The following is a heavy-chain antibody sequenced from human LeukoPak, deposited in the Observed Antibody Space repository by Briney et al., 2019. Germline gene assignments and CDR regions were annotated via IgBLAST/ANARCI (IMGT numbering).Heavy chain of an antibody. CDR1: GGSISSSSYY. CDR3: ARLSSWPLNWFDL. V-gene: IGHV4-39*01. CDR2: IYYSGST. D-gene: IGHD6-13*01. J-gene: IGHJ5*02. Sequence: SETLSLTCTVSGGSISSSSYYWGWIRQPPGKGLEWIGSIYYSGSTYYNPSLKSRVTISVDTSKNQFSLKLSSVTAADTAVYYCARLSSWPLNWFDLWGQGTLVTVSS.